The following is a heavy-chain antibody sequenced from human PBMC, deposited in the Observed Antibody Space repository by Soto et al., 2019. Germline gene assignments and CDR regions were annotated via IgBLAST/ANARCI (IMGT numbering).Heavy chain of an antibody. CDR1: GGTFSSYT. Sequence: ASVKVSCKASGGTFSSYTISWVRQAPGQGLEWMGRIIPILGIANYAQKFQGRVTITADKSTSTAYMELSSLRSEDTAVYYCARDGYKGYDYIWGSYRSDYYYMDVWGKGTTVTVSS. CDR3: ARDGYKGYDYIWGSYRSDYYYMDV. V-gene: IGHV1-69*04. CDR2: IIPILGIA. D-gene: IGHD3-16*02. J-gene: IGHJ6*03.